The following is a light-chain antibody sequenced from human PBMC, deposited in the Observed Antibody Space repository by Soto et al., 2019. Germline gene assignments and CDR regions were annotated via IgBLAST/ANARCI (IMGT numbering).Light chain of an antibody. Sequence: QSVLTQLASLSGSPGQSITISCTGTSGDVGDYDYVSWYQQYPGKAPKLMIYEVNNRPSGVSNRFSGSKSGNTASLTISVLQAEDEADYYCTSYTSSAVPVVFGGGTKLTVL. J-gene: IGLJ2*01. CDR1: SGDVGDYDY. V-gene: IGLV2-14*01. CDR2: EVN. CDR3: TSYTSSAVPVV.